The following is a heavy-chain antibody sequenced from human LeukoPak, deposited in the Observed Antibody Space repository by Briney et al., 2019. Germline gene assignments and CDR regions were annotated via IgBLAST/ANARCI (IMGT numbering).Heavy chain of an antibody. J-gene: IGHJ4*02. Sequence: GGTLRLSCAASGFTFSSYWMHWVRQAPGKGLVWVSRINSDGSSTSYADSVKGRFTISRDNDKNTLYLQMNGLRAEYTAVYYCARVGVMNTIFFLWGQGTLVTVSS. CDR1: GFTFSSYW. CDR2: INSDGSST. V-gene: IGHV3-74*01. CDR3: ARVGVMNTIFFL. D-gene: IGHD3-9*01.